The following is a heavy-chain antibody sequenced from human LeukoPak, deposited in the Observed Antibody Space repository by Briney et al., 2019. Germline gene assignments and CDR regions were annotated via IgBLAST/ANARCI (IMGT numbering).Heavy chain of an antibody. Sequence: GRSLRLSCAASGFTFSGYGMHWVRQAPGKGLEWVAVIWYDGSNKYYADSVKGRFTISRDNSKNTLCLQMNSLRAEDTAVYYCAKDLRAVGLPFDYWGKGPLVTVSS. V-gene: IGHV3-33*06. J-gene: IGHJ4*02. D-gene: IGHD6-19*01. CDR3: AKDLRAVGLPFDY. CDR2: IWYDGSNK. CDR1: GFTFSGYG.